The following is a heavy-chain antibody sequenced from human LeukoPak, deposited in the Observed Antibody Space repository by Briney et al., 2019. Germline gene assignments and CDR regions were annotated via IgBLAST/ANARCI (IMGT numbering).Heavy chain of an antibody. V-gene: IGHV3-9*01. CDR1: GFTFDDYA. D-gene: IGHD3-16*02. J-gene: IGHJ4*02. Sequence: GGSLRLSCAASGFTFDDYAMHWVRQAPGKGLEWVSGISWNSGSIGYADSVKGRFTISRDNAKNSLYLQMNSLRAEDTALYYCAKAFTFGGVIAHWGQGTLVTVSS. CDR2: ISWNSGSI. CDR3: AKAFTFGGVIAH.